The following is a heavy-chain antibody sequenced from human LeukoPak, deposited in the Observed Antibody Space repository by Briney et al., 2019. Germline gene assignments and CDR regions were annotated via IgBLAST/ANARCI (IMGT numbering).Heavy chain of an antibody. CDR1: GGTFSSYA. Sequence: SVKVSCKTSGGTFSSYAISWVRQAPGQGLEWMGGIIPIFGTANYAQKFQGRVTITTDESTSTAYMELSSLRSEDTAVYYCARDYGRTSPSNWFDPWGQGTLVTVSS. J-gene: IGHJ5*02. CDR3: ARDYGRTSPSNWFDP. CDR2: IIPIFGTA. D-gene: IGHD1-14*01. V-gene: IGHV1-69*05.